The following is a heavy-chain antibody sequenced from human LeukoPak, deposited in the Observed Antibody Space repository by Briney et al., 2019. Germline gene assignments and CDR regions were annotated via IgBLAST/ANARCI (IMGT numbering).Heavy chain of an antibody. J-gene: IGHJ4*02. CDR3: AKSKSLGLQYFDN. V-gene: IGHV4-59*01. CDR1: GGSISGYY. Sequence: SETLSLTCTVSGGSISGYYWNWIRQSPEKGLEWIGYIYYSGTTNYNPSLKARVTMSIDTSKNQFSLKVSSVTAADTAVYYCAKSKSLGLQYFDNWGQGTLATVSS. CDR2: IYYSGTT. D-gene: IGHD1-7*01.